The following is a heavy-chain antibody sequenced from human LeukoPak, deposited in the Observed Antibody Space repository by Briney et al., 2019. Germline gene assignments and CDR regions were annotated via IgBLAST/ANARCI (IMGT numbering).Heavy chain of an antibody. D-gene: IGHD3-10*01. V-gene: IGHV3-7*01. CDR3: ARLLVYNSGGEAFDY. CDR2: IKKDGSEK. J-gene: IGHJ4*02. CDR1: GFTFSSYG. Sequence: GGTLRLSCAASGFTFSSYGMSWVRQAPGKGLEWVANIKKDGSEKYYVDSVKGRFTISRDNAKNSLYLQMNSLRAEDTAVYYCARLLVYNSGGEAFDYWGPGTLVTVSS.